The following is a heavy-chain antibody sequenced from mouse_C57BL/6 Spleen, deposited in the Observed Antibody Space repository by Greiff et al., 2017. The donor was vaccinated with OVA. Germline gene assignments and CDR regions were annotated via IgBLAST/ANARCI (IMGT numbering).Heavy chain of an antibody. CDR3: ARYFYGSSLYYYAMDY. CDR1: GYSFTDYN. CDR2: INPNYGTT. D-gene: IGHD1-1*01. J-gene: IGHJ4*01. Sequence: EVQLVESGPELVKPGASVKISCKASGYSFTDYNMNWVKQSNGKSLEWIGVINPNYGTTSYNQKFKGKATLTVDQSSSTAYMQLNSLTSEDSAVYYCARYFYGSSLYYYAMDYWGQGTSVTVSS. V-gene: IGHV1-39*01.